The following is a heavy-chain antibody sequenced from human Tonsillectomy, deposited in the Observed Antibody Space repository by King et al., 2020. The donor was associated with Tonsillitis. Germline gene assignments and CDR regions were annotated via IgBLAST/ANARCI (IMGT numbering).Heavy chain of an antibody. Sequence: VQLVESGGGVVQPGRSLRLSCAASGFTFSSYGFHWVRQAPGKGLEWVAVIWYDGSKKYYPDSVKGRFTISRDDYKNTLYLQMNSLRAEDTAVYYCARVGKFCGGACRYSGGLDYWGQGSLVTVSS. CDR2: IWYDGSKK. CDR3: ARVGKFCGGACRYSGGLDY. D-gene: IGHD2-21*02. CDR1: GFTFSSYG. V-gene: IGHV3-33*01. J-gene: IGHJ4*02.